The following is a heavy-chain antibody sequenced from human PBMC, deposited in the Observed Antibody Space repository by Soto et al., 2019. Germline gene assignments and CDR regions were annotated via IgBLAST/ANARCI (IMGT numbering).Heavy chain of an antibody. CDR3: ARGTTTSSFSAMEV. CDR1: GFTFSNNA. D-gene: IGHD1-1*01. J-gene: IGHJ6*02. CDR2: ISYDGSNK. Sequence: QVQLVESGGGVVQPGRSLRLSCAASGFTFSNNAMDWVRQAPGKGLEWVAVISYDGSNKYIAESVKGRFTISRDNSKNTLFLQMNSLRAEERAVYYCARGTTTSSFSAMEVWGQGNTVTVSS. V-gene: IGHV3-30-3*01.